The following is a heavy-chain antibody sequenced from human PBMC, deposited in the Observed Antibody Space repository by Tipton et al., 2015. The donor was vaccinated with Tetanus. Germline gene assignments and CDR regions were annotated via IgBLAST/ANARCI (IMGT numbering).Heavy chain of an antibody. D-gene: IGHD2-2*01. Sequence: GSLGLSCAASGFTFDDYAMHWVRQAPGKGLEWVSLISWDGGSTYYADSVKGRFTISRDNSKNSLYLQMNSLRTEDTALYYCAKDYCSSSSCSYYYYGMDVWGQGTTVTVSS. CDR3: AKDYCSSSSCSYYYYGMDV. V-gene: IGHV3-43*01. CDR1: GFTFDDYA. J-gene: IGHJ6*02. CDR2: ISWDGGST.